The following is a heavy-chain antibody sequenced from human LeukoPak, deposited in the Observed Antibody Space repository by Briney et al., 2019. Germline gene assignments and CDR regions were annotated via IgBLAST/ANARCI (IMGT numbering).Heavy chain of an antibody. Sequence: PGGSLRLSCAASGFTFSSYAMNWVRQAPGKGLEWVSSISGSGGRSYYADSVKGRFTISRDNSKNTVYLQMNSLRAEDTAVYYCAREVTYDSSGYYRGGAHYFDYRGQGTLVTVSS. J-gene: IGHJ4*02. CDR1: GFTFSSYA. V-gene: IGHV3-23*01. CDR2: ISGSGGRS. CDR3: AREVTYDSSGYYRGGAHYFDY. D-gene: IGHD3-22*01.